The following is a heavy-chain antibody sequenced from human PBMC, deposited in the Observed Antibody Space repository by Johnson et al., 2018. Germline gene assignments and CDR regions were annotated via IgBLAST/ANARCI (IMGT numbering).Heavy chain of an antibody. D-gene: IGHD2-2*01. Sequence: EVQLVESGGGLVKXGRSLRLXCTASGFTFGDYAMSWFRQAPGKGLEWVGRIKSKTDDGTTDYAPPVKGRFTISRDDSKNTLYLQMNSLKTEDTAVYYCTTGAIPNVWGQGTTVTVSS. CDR3: TTGAIPNV. CDR2: IKSKTDDGTT. CDR1: GFTFGDYA. V-gene: IGHV3-15*01. J-gene: IGHJ6*02.